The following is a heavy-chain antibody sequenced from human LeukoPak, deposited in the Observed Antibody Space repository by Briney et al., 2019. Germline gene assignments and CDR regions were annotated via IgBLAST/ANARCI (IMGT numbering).Heavy chain of an antibody. CDR1: GYTFSTYG. D-gene: IGHD1-1*01. CDR2: ISARSGNT. J-gene: IGHJ4*02. Sequence: ASVKVSCKTSGYTFSTYGITWVRQAPGQGFQWTGWISARSGNTKYAENFQGRISLTTDTSATTAYMELRSLTSDDTAVYYCARDLSSGGWTLEFDYWGQGSLVTVAS. CDR3: ARDLSSGGWTLEFDY. V-gene: IGHV1-18*01.